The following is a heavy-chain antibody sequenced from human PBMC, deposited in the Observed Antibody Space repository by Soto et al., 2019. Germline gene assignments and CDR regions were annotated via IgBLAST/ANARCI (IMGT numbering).Heavy chain of an antibody. Sequence: SVKVSCKASGFTFTSTAVQWVRQARGQRLEWIGWIVVGSGNTNYAQKFQERVTITRDMSTSTAYMELSSLRSEDTAVYYCAAASIAVAGRPYYYYGMDVWGQGTTVTVSS. CDR1: GFTFTSTA. D-gene: IGHD6-19*01. V-gene: IGHV1-58*01. CDR2: IVVGSGNT. CDR3: AAASIAVAGRPYYYYGMDV. J-gene: IGHJ6*02.